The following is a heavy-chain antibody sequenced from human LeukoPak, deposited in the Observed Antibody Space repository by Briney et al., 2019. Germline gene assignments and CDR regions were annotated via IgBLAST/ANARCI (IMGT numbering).Heavy chain of an antibody. D-gene: IGHD1-1*01. CDR2: IRYDGSNK. Sequence: GGSLRLSCAASGFTFSSYGMHWVRQAPGKGLEWVAFIRYDGSNKYYADSVKGRFTISRDNSKNTLYLQMNSLRAEDTAVYYCARDLRYRDYYYYGMDVWGQGTTVTVSS. CDR3: ARDLRYRDYYYYGMDV. CDR1: GFTFSSYG. V-gene: IGHV3-30*02. J-gene: IGHJ6*02.